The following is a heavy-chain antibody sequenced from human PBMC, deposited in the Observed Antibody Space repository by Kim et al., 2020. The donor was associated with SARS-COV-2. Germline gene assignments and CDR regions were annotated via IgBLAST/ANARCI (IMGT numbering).Heavy chain of an antibody. CDR2: IWYDGSNK. CDR3: AKVSYYYGSGSSPFDFDY. CDR1: GFTFSSYA. Sequence: GGSLRLSCAASGFTFSSYAMHWVRQAPGKGLEWVAVIWYDGSNKYYADSVKGRFTISRDNSKNTLYLQMNSLRAEDTAVYYCAKVSYYYGSGSSPFDFDYWGQGTLVTVSS. V-gene: IGHV3-33*06. J-gene: IGHJ4*02. D-gene: IGHD3-10*01.